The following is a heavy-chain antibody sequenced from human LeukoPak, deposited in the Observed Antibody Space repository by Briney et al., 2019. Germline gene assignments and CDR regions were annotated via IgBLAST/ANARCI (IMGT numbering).Heavy chain of an antibody. V-gene: IGHV4-59*08. CDR2: IYYSGST. CDR1: GGSISSYY. D-gene: IGHD2-21*02. J-gene: IGHJ4*02. Sequence: SETLSLTCTISGGSISSYYWSWIRQPPGKGLEWIGYIYYSGSTNYNPSLKSRVTISVDTSKNQFPLKLSSVTAADTAVYYCARQGRDGYIVDYWGQGTLVTVSS. CDR3: ARQGRDGYIVDY.